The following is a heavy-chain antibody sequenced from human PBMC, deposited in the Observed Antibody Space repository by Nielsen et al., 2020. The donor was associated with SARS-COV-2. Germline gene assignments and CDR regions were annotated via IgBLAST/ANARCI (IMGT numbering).Heavy chain of an antibody. D-gene: IGHD3-3*01. J-gene: IGHJ4*02. CDR1: GGSISGSNYY. Sequence: SETLSLTCAVSGGSISGSNYYWGWIRQPPGKGLEWIGSMYYSGYSFYKPSLKSRVTMSVDTSKNEVSLRLSSVTAADTAVYYCARHEWYANTWYPDYWGQGVLVTVSS. CDR2: MYYSGYS. V-gene: IGHV4-39*01. CDR3: ARHEWYANTWYPDY.